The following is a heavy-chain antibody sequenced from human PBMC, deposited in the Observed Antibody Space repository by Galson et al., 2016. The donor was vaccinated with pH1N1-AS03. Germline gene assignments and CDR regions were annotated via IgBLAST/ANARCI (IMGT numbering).Heavy chain of an antibody. J-gene: IGHJ6*02. CDR3: ARARGSYAMDV. D-gene: IGHD1-26*01. CDR2: INAGNGNT. CDR1: GYTFISYV. V-gene: IGHV1-3*01. Sequence: SVKVSCKASGYTFISYVMHWVRQAPGQRLEWMGWINAGNGNTTYSQSFQGRVTITRDTSASKAYMDLSSLRSEDTAVYYCARARGSYAMDVWGQGTTVTVSS.